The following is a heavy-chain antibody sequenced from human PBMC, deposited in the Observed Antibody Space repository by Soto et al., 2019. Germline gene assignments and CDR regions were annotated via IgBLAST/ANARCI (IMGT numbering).Heavy chain of an antibody. CDR1: GGSFSGYY. D-gene: IGHD2-8*01. Sequence: LQPLSLTCAVYGGSFSGYYWSRISQPPGKGLEWIGEINHSGSTNYNPSLKSRVTISVDTSKNQFSLKLSSVTAADTAVFFCAKYITGSWTSYLAFWGQGTLVPVSP. J-gene: IGHJ4*02. CDR3: AKYITGSWTSYLAF. V-gene: IGHV4-34*01. CDR2: INHSGST.